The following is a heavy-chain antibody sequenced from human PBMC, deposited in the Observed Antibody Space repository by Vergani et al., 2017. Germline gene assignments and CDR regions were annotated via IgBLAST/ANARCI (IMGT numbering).Heavy chain of an antibody. CDR3: ATKSCGTPGCQIGYFRE. CDR2: ISYDGTQK. CDR1: GFTSSYYG. D-gene: IGHD1-1*01. Sequence: VQLVESGGGSVQPGRSLRLSCVVSGFTSSYYGMHWVRQAPGKGLEWVAVISYDGTQKYYADSVKGRFTISRDNSKSTLYLQMNSLRTEDTAVYYCATKSCGTPGCQIGYFREWGQGTLVTVSS. J-gene: IGHJ1*01. V-gene: IGHV3-30*03.